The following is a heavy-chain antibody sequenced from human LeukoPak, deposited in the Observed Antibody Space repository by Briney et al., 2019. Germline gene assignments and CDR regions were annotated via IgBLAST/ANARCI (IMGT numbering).Heavy chain of an antibody. Sequence: PSETLSLTCAVYGGSFSGYYWSWIRQPPGKGLEWIGEINHSGSTNYNPSLKSRVTISVDTSKNQFSLKLSSVTAADTAVYYCARGRRVVVPAAYYYYYYMDVWGKGTTVTVSS. J-gene: IGHJ6*03. D-gene: IGHD2-2*01. V-gene: IGHV4-34*01. CDR3: ARGRRVVVPAAYYYYYYMDV. CDR1: GGSFSGYY. CDR2: INHSGST.